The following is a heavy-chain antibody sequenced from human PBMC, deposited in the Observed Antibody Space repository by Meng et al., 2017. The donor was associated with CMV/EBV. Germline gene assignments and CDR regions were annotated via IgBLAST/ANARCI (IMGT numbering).Heavy chain of an antibody. CDR3: ARGARGLVLRFLEWLSVDY. CDR1: GFTFSSYW. CDR2: INSDGSST. J-gene: IGHJ4*02. D-gene: IGHD3-3*01. V-gene: IGHV3-74*01. Sequence: GGSLRLSCAASGFTFSSYWMHWVRQAPGKGLVWVSRINSDGSSTSYADSVKGRFTISRDNAKNTLYLQMNNLRAEDTAVYYCARGARGLVLRFLEWLSVDYWGQGTLVTVSS.